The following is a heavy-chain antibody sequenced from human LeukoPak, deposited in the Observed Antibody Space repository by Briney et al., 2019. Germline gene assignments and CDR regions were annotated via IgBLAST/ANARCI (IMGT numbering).Heavy chain of an antibody. CDR2: IYPGDADT. CDR3: ARLGLMRYCSGGNCHPDY. D-gene: IGHD2-15*01. CDR1: GXSFATYF. V-gene: IGHV5-51*01. Sequence: NHGESLKISFKGSGXSFATYFIGWVRQVPGKGLEWMGMIYPGDADTRYSPSFQGQVTISADKSISTAYLQWSSLKASDTAIYFCARLGLMRYCSGGNCHPDYWGQGTLVTVSS. J-gene: IGHJ4*02.